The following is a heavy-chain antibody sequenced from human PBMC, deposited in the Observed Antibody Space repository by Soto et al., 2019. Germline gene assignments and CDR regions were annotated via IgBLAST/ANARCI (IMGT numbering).Heavy chain of an antibody. CDR2: INPNSGGT. Sequence: ASVKVSCKASGYTFTGYYMHWVRQAPGQGLEWMGWINPNSGGTNYAQKFQGWVTMTRDTSISTAYMELSRLRSDDTAVYYCAREVTTTIYGMDVWGQGTKVTVS. CDR3: AREVTTTIYGMDV. J-gene: IGHJ6*02. D-gene: IGHD4-17*01. CDR1: GYTFTGYY. V-gene: IGHV1-2*04.